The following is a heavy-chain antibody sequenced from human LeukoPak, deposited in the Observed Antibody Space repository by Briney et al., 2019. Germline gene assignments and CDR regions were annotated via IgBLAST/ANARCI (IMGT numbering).Heavy chain of an antibody. J-gene: IGHJ4*02. Sequence: SETLSLTCTVSGGSISGYYWSWIRQPPGKGLEWIGYIYYSGTTNYNPSLKSRLTISVDTSKNQFSLRLNSVTAADTAVYFCARGDITVAGNFDSWGQGTLVTVSS. V-gene: IGHV4-59*01. D-gene: IGHD6-19*01. CDR1: GGSISGYY. CDR2: IYYSGTT. CDR3: ARGDITVAGNFDS.